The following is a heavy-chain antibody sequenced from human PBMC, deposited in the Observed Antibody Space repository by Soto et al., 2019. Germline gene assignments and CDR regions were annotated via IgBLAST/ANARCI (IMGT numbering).Heavy chain of an antibody. CDR3: ATRGGLGAFDI. CDR2: ISYDGSNK. CDR1: GFTFSSYG. J-gene: IGHJ3*02. Sequence: QVQLVESGGGVVQPGRSLRLSCAASGFTFSSYGMHWVRQAPGKGLEWVAVISYDGSNKYYADSVKGRFTISRDNSKNTLYLQMNSLRAEDSAVYYCATRGGLGAFDIWGQGTMVTVSS. D-gene: IGHD3-16*01. V-gene: IGHV3-30*03.